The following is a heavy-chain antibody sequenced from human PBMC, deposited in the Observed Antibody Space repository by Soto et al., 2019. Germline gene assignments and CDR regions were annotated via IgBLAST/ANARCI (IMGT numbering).Heavy chain of an antibody. CDR1: GFTFSSYA. V-gene: IGHV3-30-3*01. CDR3: ARDRSEYSSSRGEALYYYYGMDV. CDR2: ISYDGSNK. J-gene: IGHJ6*02. D-gene: IGHD6-6*01. Sequence: GGSLRLSCAASGFTFSSYAMHWVRQAPGKGLEWVAVISYDGSNKYYADSVKGRFTISRDNSKNTLYLQMNSLRAEDTAVYYCARDRSEYSSSRGEALYYYYGMDVWGQGTPVTVS.